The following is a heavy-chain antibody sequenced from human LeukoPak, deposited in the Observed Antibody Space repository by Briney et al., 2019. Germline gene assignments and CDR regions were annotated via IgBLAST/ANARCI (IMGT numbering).Heavy chain of an antibody. V-gene: IGHV3-23*01. CDR2: ISGSGGST. Sequence: PGGSLRLSCAASGFIFSSYAMSWVRQAPGKGLEWVSAISGSGGSTYYADSVKGRFTISRDNSKNTLYLQMNSLRAEDTAVYYCAKGGGGWLQLMSLDYWGQGTLVTVSS. CDR3: AKGGGGWLQLMSLDY. J-gene: IGHJ4*02. D-gene: IGHD5-24*01. CDR1: GFIFSSYA.